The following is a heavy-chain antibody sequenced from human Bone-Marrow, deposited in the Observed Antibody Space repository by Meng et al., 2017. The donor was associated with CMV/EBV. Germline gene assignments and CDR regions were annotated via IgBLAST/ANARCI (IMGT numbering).Heavy chain of an antibody. J-gene: IGHJ4*02. D-gene: IGHD3-22*01. Sequence: GESLKISCKGSGYSFTTYWIAWVRQMPGKGLEWMGIIYPGDSDTRYSPSFQGQVTISADKSITTAYLQWSSLKASDTAMYYCARSLRYSDSSGFYYGTYYFDYWGQGTLVTVSS. CDR1: GYSFTTYW. V-gene: IGHV5-51*01. CDR3: ARSLRYSDSSGFYYGTYYFDY. CDR2: IYPGDSDT.